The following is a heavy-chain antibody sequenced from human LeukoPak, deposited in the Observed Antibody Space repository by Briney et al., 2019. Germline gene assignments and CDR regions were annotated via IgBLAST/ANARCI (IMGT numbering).Heavy chain of an antibody. V-gene: IGHV1-46*01. J-gene: IGHJ3*02. CDR1: GYTFTSYY. D-gene: IGHD4-11*01. CDR3: ARENSMSAFDI. CDR2: INPSGGSR. Sequence: ASVKVSCKASGYTFTSYYMHWVRQAPGQGLEWMGIINPSGGSRSYAQKFQGRVTMTRDMSTSTVYMELSSLRSEDTAMYYCARENSMSAFDIWGQGTMVTVSS.